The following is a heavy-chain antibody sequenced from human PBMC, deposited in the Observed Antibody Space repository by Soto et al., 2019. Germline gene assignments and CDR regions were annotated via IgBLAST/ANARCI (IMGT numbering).Heavy chain of an antibody. Sequence: GASVKVSCKASGYTFTSYAMHWVRQAPGQRLEWMGWINAGNGNTKYSQKFQGRVTITRDTSASTAYMELSSLRSEDTAVYYYARSLGIAARRNAFDIWGQGAMVNVS. CDR2: INAGNGNT. D-gene: IGHD6-6*01. CDR1: GYTFTSYA. J-gene: IGHJ3*02. V-gene: IGHV1-3*01. CDR3: ARSLGIAARRNAFDI.